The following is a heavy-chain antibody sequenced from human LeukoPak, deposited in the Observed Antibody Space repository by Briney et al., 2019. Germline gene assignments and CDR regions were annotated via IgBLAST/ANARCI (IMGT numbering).Heavy chain of an antibody. CDR1: GGSISSGDYY. CDR3: ASFGDILTGYYISY. D-gene: IGHD3-9*01. V-gene: IGHV4-39*07. J-gene: IGHJ4*02. CDR2: INHSGST. Sequence: PSETLSLTCTVSGGSISSGDYYWSWIRQPPGKGLEWIGEINHSGSTNYNPSLKSRVTISVDTSKNQFSLKLSSVTAADTAVYYCASFGDILTGYYISYWGQGTLVTVSS.